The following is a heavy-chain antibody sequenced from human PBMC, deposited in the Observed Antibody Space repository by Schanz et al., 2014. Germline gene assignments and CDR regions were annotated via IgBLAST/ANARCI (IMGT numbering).Heavy chain of an antibody. V-gene: IGHV3-23*01. CDR1: GFTFSTYA. D-gene: IGHD5-12*01. Sequence: EVHLLESGGGVVQPGRSLRLSCAASGFTFSTYAMAWVRQAPGKGLEWVSSINTGGDSTYYADSVKGRFTISRDNSRDTVYLQMNSLRAEDTAVYYCARKVVATIGGYYDNWGQGTLVIVSS. J-gene: IGHJ4*02. CDR3: ARKVVATIGGYYDN. CDR2: INTGGDST.